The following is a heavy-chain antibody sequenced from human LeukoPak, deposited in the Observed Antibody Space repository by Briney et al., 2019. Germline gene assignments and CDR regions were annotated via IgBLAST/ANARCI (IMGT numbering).Heavy chain of an antibody. V-gene: IGHV3-30*18. Sequence: GMSLRLSCKASGFTFHNHGTHWVRQAPGKGLERVAVISYDGSNKYYADSVKGRFTISRDNSKNTLYLRMNSLRAEDTAVYYCAKDFWATVTTLYYYCGMDVGGQGTTVTVSS. J-gene: IGHJ6*02. CDR3: AKDFWATVTTLYYYCGMDV. CDR2: ISYDGSNK. CDR1: GFTFHNHG. D-gene: IGHD4-11*01.